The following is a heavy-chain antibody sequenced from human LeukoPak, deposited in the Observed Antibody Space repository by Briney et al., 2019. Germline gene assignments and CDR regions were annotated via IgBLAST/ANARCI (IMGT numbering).Heavy chain of an antibody. CDR2: INAGNGNT. Sequence: GASVKVSCKASGYTFTSYAMHWVRQAPGQRLEWMGWINAGNGNTKYSQKFQGRVTITRDTSASTAYMELSSLRSEDTAVYYCARAPARRDAFDIWGQGTMVTVSS. D-gene: IGHD6-6*01. J-gene: IGHJ3*02. CDR3: ARAPARRDAFDI. CDR1: GYTFTSYA. V-gene: IGHV1-3*01.